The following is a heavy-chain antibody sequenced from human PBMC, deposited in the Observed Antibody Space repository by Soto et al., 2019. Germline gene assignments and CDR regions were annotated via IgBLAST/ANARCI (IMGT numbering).Heavy chain of an antibody. CDR1: GYTFTGYY. J-gene: IGHJ6*02. D-gene: IGHD5-18*01. Sequence: ASVKVSCKASGYTFTGYYMHWVRQAPGQGLEWMGWINPNSGGTNYAQKFQGWVTMTRDTSISTAYMELSRLRSDDTAVYYCAREIGDTAMENYYYGMDVWGQGTTVTVSS. CDR3: AREIGDTAMENYYYGMDV. V-gene: IGHV1-2*04. CDR2: INPNSGGT.